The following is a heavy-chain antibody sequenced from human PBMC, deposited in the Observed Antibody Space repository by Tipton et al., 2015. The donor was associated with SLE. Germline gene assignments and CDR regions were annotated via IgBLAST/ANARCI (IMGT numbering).Heavy chain of an antibody. CDR2: IYYSGSA. J-gene: IGHJ3*02. CDR1: GDSISTYY. Sequence: TLSLTCAVSGDSISTYYWSWIRQPPGKGLEWIGYIYYSGSANYNPSLKSRVTISVDTSKTQFSLKLTSVTAADTAVYYCARGGASGAFDIWGQGTMVSVSS. V-gene: IGHV4-59*08. CDR3: ARGGASGAFDI. D-gene: IGHD6-25*01.